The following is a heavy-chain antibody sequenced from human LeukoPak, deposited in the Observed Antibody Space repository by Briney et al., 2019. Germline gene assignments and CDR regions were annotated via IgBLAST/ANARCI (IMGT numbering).Heavy chain of an antibody. CDR3: ARGYCSSTSCLYYFDY. CDR2: INHSGST. CDR1: GGPFSGYY. V-gene: IGHV4-34*01. D-gene: IGHD2-2*01. J-gene: IGHJ4*02. Sequence: PSETLSLTCAVYGGPFSGYYWSWIRQPPGKGLEWIGEINHSGSTNYNPSLKSRVTISVDTSKNQLSLKLSSVTAADTAVYYCARGYCSSTSCLYYFDYWGQGTLVSVSS.